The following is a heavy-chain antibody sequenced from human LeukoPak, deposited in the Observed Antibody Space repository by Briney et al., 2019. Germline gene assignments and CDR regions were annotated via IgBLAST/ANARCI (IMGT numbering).Heavy chain of an antibody. V-gene: IGHV4-59*01. J-gene: IGHJ4*02. CDR2: IFYSGT. CDR1: GASISSYY. Sequence: SETLSLTCTVSGASISSYYWSRIRQPPGKGLEWIGYIFYSGTDYNPSLKSRVTISLDTSKNQFSLKLSSVTAADTAVYYCARAYYGGYGSSYYFDYWGQGTLVTVSS. CDR3: ARAYYGGYGSSYYFDY. D-gene: IGHD4-17*01.